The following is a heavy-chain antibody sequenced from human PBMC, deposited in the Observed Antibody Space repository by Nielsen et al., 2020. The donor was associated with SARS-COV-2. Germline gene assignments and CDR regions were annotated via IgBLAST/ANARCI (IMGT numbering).Heavy chain of an antibody. Sequence: GESLKISCAASGFTFSSYSMNWVRQAPGKGLEWVSSISSSSSYIYYADSVKGRFTISRDNAKNSLYLQMNSLRAEDTAVYYCARDFGYGGNSEGCFDYWGQGTLVTVSS. J-gene: IGHJ4*02. CDR3: ARDFGYGGNSEGCFDY. CDR2: ISSSSSYI. V-gene: IGHV3-21*01. CDR1: GFTFSSYS. D-gene: IGHD4-23*01.